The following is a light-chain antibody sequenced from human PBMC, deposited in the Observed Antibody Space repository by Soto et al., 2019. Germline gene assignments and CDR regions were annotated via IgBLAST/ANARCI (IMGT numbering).Light chain of an antibody. CDR3: QQYYSPPVT. V-gene: IGKV4-1*01. J-gene: IGKJ4*01. CDR2: WAS. Sequence: DIVMTQSPDSLAVSLGERATTNCKPSRSVSTNNKNYLTWYQLKPGQPPRLLIFWASTRESGVPDRFTGSGSVTDFSLTISSLQAEDVAVYYCQQYYSPPVTFGGGTKVEIK. CDR1: RSVSTNNKNY.